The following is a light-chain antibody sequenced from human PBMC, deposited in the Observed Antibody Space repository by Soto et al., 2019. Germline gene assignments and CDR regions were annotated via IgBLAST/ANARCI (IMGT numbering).Light chain of an antibody. CDR1: QNVNNN. J-gene: IGKJ5*01. Sequence: EIVMTQSPVTLSMSPGERAALSCRASQNVNNNLAWYQQKPGQAPRLLIYGVSARGTGVPARFSGSGSGTEFTFTISSLQSEDFAVYYCQQYSKWLPTFGRGTRLEIK. CDR3: QQYSKWLPT. CDR2: GVS. V-gene: IGKV3-15*01.